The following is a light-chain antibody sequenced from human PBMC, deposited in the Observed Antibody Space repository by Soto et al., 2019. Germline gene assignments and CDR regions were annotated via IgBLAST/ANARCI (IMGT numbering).Light chain of an antibody. CDR1: NSDIGAGYD. CDR2: GNN. V-gene: IGLV1-40*01. CDR3: QSFDSWLMEEV. Sequence: QSVLTQPPSVSGAPGQRVTISCTGSNSDIGAGYDVHWYQQHLPGTAPKLLIYGNNNRPSGVPDRFSGSKSGTSASLAITGLQADDEADYYCQSFDSWLMEEVFGTGTKVTVL. J-gene: IGLJ1*01.